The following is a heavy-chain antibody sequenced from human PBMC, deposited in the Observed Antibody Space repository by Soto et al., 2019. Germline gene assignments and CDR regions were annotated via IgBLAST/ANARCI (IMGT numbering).Heavy chain of an antibody. V-gene: IGHV1-69*13. CDR2: IIPIFGTA. CDR1: GGTFSSYA. D-gene: IGHD1-26*01. CDR3: ARDPHSGSYYYGMAG. Sequence: SVKVSCKASGGTFSSYAISWVRQAPGQGLEWMGGIIPIFGTANYAQKFQGRVTITADESTSTAYMELSSLRSEDTAVYYCARDPHSGSYYYGMAGWGQGTTVTVYS. J-gene: IGHJ6*02.